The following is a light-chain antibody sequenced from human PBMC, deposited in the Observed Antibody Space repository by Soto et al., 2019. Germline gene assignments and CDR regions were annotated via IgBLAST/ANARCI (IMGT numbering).Light chain of an antibody. CDR3: QSYDSSLSGWV. V-gene: IGLV1-40*01. CDR1: SSNIGAGYH. CDR2: GNS. Sequence: QSVLTQPPSVSGAPGQRVTISCTGSSSNIGAGYHVHWYQQLPGTAPKLLIYGNSNRPSGVPDRFSGSKSGTSASLAITGLRAEDEADCYCQSYDSSLSGWVFGGGTKLTVL. J-gene: IGLJ3*02.